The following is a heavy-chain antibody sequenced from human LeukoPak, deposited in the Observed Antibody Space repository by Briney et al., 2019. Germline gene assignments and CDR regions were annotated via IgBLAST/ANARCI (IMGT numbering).Heavy chain of an antibody. V-gene: IGHV3-74*01. CDR3: AREAPCGGDCPFFDI. J-gene: IGHJ3*02. CDR1: GFTFSSYW. D-gene: IGHD2-21*02. Sequence: GGSLRLSCAASGFTFSSYWMHWVRQAPGKGLVWVSRINSDGSSTSYADSVKGRFTISRDNAKNTLYLQMNSLRAEDTAVYYCAREAPCGGDCPFFDIWGQGTMVTVSS. CDR2: INSDGSST.